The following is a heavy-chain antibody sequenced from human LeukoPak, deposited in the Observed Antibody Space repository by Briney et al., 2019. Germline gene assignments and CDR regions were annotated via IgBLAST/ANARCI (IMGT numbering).Heavy chain of an antibody. CDR3: ARGRVVVTAQFRAGIDY. CDR2: ISFDGSNE. V-gene: IGHV3-30*04. Sequence: GGSLRLSCAASGFTFSSYAMHWVRQAPGKGLEWVAVISFDGSNEYYADSVKGRFTISRDNSKNTLYLQMNSLRAEDTAVYYCARGRVVVTAQFRAGIDYWGQGTLVTVSS. D-gene: IGHD2-21*02. J-gene: IGHJ4*02. CDR1: GFTFSSYA.